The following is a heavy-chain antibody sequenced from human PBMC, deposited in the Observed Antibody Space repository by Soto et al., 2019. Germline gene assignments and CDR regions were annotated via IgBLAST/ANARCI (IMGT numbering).Heavy chain of an antibody. D-gene: IGHD3-16*01. CDR3: ARDGDYYYMDV. CDR1: GYTFTSYY. Sequence: EASVNVSCKASGYTFTSYYIHWVRQAPGQGLEWMGIINPSGGSTTYAQKFQGRVTMTRDTSTSTAYMELSSLRSEDTAVYYCARDGDYYYMDVWGKGTTVTVSS. CDR2: INPSGGST. J-gene: IGHJ6*03. V-gene: IGHV1-46*01.